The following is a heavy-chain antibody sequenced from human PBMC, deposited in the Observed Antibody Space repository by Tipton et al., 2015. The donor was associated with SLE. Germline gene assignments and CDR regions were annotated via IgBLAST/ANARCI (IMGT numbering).Heavy chain of an antibody. Sequence: LRLSCEVYGGSFSGYYWSWIRQPPGKGLEWIGEINHSGSTNNNSTLKSRATMSLDTSKNQFSLKLRSVTAADTAVYYCASARADYGYAFDLWGQGTMVTVSS. CDR2: INHSGST. J-gene: IGHJ3*01. V-gene: IGHV4-34*04. CDR3: ASARADYGYAFDL. CDR1: GGSFSGYY. D-gene: IGHD4-17*01.